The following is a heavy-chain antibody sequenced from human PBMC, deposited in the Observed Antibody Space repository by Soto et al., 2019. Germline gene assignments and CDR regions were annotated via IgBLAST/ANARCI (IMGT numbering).Heavy chain of an antibody. J-gene: IGHJ6*02. CDR1: GFTFSSYG. D-gene: IGHD2-15*01. CDR2: ISYDGSNK. Sequence: QVQLVESGGGVVQPGRSLRLSCAASGFTFSSYGMHWVRQAPGKGLEWAAGISYDGSNKYYADSVKGRFTISRDNSKNALYLQMNSMCGEGKAVYYCAKGGYCSGGSCRGDYYYGMGVWGQGTTVTVSS. V-gene: IGHV3-30*18. CDR3: AKGGYCSGGSCRGDYYYGMGV.